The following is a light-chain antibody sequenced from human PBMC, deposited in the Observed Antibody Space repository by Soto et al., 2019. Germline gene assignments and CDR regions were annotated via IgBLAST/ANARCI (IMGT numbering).Light chain of an antibody. Sequence: QPVLTQPPSASASLGASVTLTCTVTGGHINYAIAWHQQYPRKGPRYLMTVNFLGSHNKGAGIPYRFSGSSSGAERYLTISTLQSDDEAVCYCQTWGSDIHVFGPGTKVTVL. CDR1: GGHINYA. CDR3: QTWGSDIHV. V-gene: IGLV4-69*01. J-gene: IGLJ1*01. CDR2: VNFLGSH.